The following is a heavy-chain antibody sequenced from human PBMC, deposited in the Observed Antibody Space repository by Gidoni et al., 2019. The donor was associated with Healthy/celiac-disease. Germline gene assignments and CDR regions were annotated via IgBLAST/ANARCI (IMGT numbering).Heavy chain of an antibody. CDR2: INPNRGGT. CDR1: GYTFTGYY. CDR3: ARVSQSWYFDL. V-gene: IGHV1-2*02. Sequence: QVQLVQSGAEATKPGASVKVSCKASGYTFTGYYMHWVRQAPGQGLEWMGWINPNRGGTNYAQKFQGRVTMTRDTSISTAYMELSRLRSDDTAVYYCARVSQSWYFDLWGRGTLVTVSS. J-gene: IGHJ2*01.